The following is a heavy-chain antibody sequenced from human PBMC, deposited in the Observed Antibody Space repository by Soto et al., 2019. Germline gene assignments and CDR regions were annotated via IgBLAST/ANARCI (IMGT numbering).Heavy chain of an antibody. Sequence: HVQLVESGGGVVQPGRSLRLSCAVSGFNFSTYGMHWVRQAPGKGLEWVAVISYDGSHKAFADSVKGRIAISRDNSKNTMFMQMNSLREAETAVYDRAKVLVNTSSCPADWGQETLATVSS. CDR1: GFNFSTYG. CDR2: ISYDGSHK. D-gene: IGHD3-22*01. CDR3: AKVLVNTSSCPAD. J-gene: IGHJ4*02. V-gene: IGHV3-30*18.